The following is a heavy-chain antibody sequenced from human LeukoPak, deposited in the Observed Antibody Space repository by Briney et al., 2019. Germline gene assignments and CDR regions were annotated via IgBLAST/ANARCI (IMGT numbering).Heavy chain of an antibody. Sequence: SETVSLTCAVYGGSFSGYYWTWIRQPAGKGLEWIGRIYTSGSTNYKPCLKSRVTISVGTSRNQFSLKLSTVTAADTAVYYCARGGKNWFDPWGGEGLVVVSS. D-gene: IGHD3-16*01. CDR2: IYTSGST. J-gene: IGHJ5*02. V-gene: IGHV4-59*10. CDR3: ARGGKNWFDP. CDR1: GGSFSGYY.